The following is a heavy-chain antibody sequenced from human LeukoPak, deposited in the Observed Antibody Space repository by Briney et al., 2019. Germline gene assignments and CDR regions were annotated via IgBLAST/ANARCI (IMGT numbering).Heavy chain of an antibody. CDR2: ISGSGGST. CDR3: ATLGRGAAYYYYYGMDV. Sequence: GGSLRLSCAAPGFTFSSYAMSWVRQAPGKGLEWVSAISGSGGSTYYADSVKGRFTISRDNSKNTLYLQMNSLRAEDTAVYYCATLGRGAAYYYYYGMDVWGQGTTVTVSS. CDR1: GFTFSSYA. V-gene: IGHV3-23*01. D-gene: IGHD1-26*01. J-gene: IGHJ6*02.